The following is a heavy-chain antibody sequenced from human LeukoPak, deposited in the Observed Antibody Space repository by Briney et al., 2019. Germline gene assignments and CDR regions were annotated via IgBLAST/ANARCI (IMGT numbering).Heavy chain of an antibody. V-gene: IGHV3-30-3*01. CDR3: AREFRGDI. J-gene: IGHJ3*02. CDR2: ISYDGSNK. CDR1: GFTFSSYA. D-gene: IGHD3-10*01. Sequence: GGSLRLSCAASGFTFSSYAMHWVRQAPGKGLEWVAVISYDGSNKYYADSVKGRFTISRDNSKNTLYLQMNSLRAEDTAVYYCAREFRGDIWGQGTMVTVSS.